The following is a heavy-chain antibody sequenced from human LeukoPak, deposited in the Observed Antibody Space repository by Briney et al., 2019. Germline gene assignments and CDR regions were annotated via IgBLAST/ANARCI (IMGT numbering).Heavy chain of an antibody. CDR2: IYSGGST. CDR3: AMDTVTTPLDY. D-gene: IGHD4-17*01. CDR1: GFTVSSNY. V-gene: IGHV3-66*01. Sequence: GGSLRLSCAASGFTVSSNYMSWVRQAPGKGLEWVSVIYSGGSTYCADSVKGRFTISRDNSKNTLYLQMNSLRAEDTAVYYCAMDTVTTPLDYWGQETLVTVSS. J-gene: IGHJ4*02.